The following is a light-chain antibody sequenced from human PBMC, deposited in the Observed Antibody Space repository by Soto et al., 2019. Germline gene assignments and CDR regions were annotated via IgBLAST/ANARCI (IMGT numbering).Light chain of an antibody. CDR1: SGHSSYA. CDR3: QTWGTGIHV. V-gene: IGLV4-69*01. CDR2: LNSDGSH. J-gene: IGLJ2*01. Sequence: QPVPTQSPSASASLGASVKLTCTLSSGHSSYAIAWHQQQPEKGPRYLMKLNSDGSHNKGDGIPDRFSGSSSGAERYLTISSLQYEDEADYYCQTWGTGIHVFGGGTKLTVL.